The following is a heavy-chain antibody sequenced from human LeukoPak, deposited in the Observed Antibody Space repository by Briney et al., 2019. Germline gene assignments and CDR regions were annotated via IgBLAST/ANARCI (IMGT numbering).Heavy chain of an antibody. V-gene: IGHV3-7*01. CDR3: ARDVAYNAFDY. J-gene: IGHJ4*02. D-gene: IGHD1-14*01. CDR2: INPDGSAK. Sequence: GGSLRLSCAASGFTFSTSWMTWVRQAPGKGLEWVANINPDGSAKNYVGFVQGRFTISRDNAKNSVCLQMSSLRAEDTAVYFCARDVAYNAFDYWGQGTLVTVSS. CDR1: GFTFSTSW.